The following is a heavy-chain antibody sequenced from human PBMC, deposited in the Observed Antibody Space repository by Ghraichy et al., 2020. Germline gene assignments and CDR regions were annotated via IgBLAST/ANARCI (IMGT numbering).Heavy chain of an antibody. CDR1: GYNFGDFG. CDR2: NSADNGNT. J-gene: IGHJ4*02. D-gene: IGHD6-13*01. V-gene: IGHV1-18*04. Sequence: ASVKVSCKASGYNFGDFGISWVRQAPGQGLEWLGWNSADNGNTKKSQRFHDRLIMTSDTNANVGYLELRSLTSDDTAVYYCARDADISSAGHLDYWGQGTLVTVSS. CDR3: ARDADISSAGHLDY.